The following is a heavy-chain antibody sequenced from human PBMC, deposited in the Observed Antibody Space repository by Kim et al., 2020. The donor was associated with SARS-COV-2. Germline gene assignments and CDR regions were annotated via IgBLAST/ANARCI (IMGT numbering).Heavy chain of an antibody. CDR3: ASDTGYSSSWTAGGGYYFDY. Sequence: GGSLRLSCAASGFTFSSYGMNWVRQAPGKGLEWVSSISSSSSYIYYADSVKGRFTISRDNAKNSLYLQMNSLRAEDTAVYYCASDTGYSSSWTAGGGYYFDYWGQGTLVTVSS. V-gene: IGHV3-21*01. CDR1: GFTFSSYG. J-gene: IGHJ4*02. D-gene: IGHD6-13*01. CDR2: ISSSSSYI.